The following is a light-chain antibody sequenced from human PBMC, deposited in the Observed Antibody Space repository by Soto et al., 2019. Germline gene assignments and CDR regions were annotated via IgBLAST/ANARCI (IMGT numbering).Light chain of an antibody. CDR1: QSVGNN. V-gene: IGKV3-15*01. J-gene: IGKJ1*01. Sequence: EIVMTQSPATLSVSPGERATLSCRASQSVGNNLAWYQQKPGQAPRLLIHGASIRATGVPARFSGSGSGTEFTLTISSLQSEDFAVYYCQQCDDWPRTVGQGTKVDIK. CDR3: QQCDDWPRT. CDR2: GAS.